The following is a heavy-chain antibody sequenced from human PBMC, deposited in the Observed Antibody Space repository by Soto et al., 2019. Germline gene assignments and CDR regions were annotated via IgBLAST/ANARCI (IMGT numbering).Heavy chain of an antibody. Sequence: GGSLRLSCAASGFTFSDYYMSWIRQAPGKWLEWLSYSSSRSSYTTYADSVKGRFTISRDNAKKLLYLQINSLRPEDTAVYYCATGSRQIYGHEGGFDYWGQGXLVTVYS. CDR3: ATGSRQIYGHEGGFDY. J-gene: IGHJ4*02. CDR2: SSSRSSYT. CDR1: GFTFSDYY. D-gene: IGHD4-17*01. V-gene: IGHV3-11*06.